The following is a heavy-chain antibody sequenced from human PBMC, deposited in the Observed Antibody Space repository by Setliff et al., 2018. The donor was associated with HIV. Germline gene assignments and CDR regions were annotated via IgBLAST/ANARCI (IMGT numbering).Heavy chain of an antibody. J-gene: IGHJ4*02. CDR2: IYYSGSL. Sequence: LSLTCTVSGGSISSSSYYWGWIRQPPGKGLEWIGSIYYSGSLYYSPSLKSRLTVSVDTSKNQFSLTLSAVTATDTAVYYCASQYCSAGSCFSDYWGQGTMVTVSS. CDR3: ASQYCSAGSCFSDY. CDR1: GGSISSSSYY. D-gene: IGHD2-15*01. V-gene: IGHV4-39*01.